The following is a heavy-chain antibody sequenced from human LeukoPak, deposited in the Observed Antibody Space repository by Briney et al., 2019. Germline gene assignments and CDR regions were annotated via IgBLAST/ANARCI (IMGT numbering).Heavy chain of an antibody. V-gene: IGHV4-34*01. Sequence: SETLSLTCAVYGGSFSGYYWSWIRQPPGKGLEWIGEINHSGSTNYNPSLKSRVTISVDTSKNQFSLKLSSATAADTAVYYCARASGQDPPTYYGMDVWGQGTTVTVSS. CDR2: INHSGST. CDR1: GGSFSGYY. D-gene: IGHD3-10*01. J-gene: IGHJ6*02. CDR3: ARASGQDPPTYYGMDV.